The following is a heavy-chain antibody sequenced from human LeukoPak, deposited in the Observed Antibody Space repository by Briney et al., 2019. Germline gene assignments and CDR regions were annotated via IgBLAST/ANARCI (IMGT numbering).Heavy chain of an antibody. D-gene: IGHD3-10*01. J-gene: IGHJ3*02. Sequence: PSETLSLTCTVSGGSISSYYWSWIRQPPGKGLEWIGYIYYSGSTNYNPSLKSRVTISMDTSKNQFSLKLSSVTAADTAVYYCARDGRQRITMDTGALDIWGQGTMVTVSS. V-gene: IGHV4-59*12. CDR3: ARDGRQRITMDTGALDI. CDR1: GGSISSYY. CDR2: IYYSGST.